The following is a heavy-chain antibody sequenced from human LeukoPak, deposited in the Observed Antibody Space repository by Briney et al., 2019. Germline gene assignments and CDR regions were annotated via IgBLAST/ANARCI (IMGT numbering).Heavy chain of an antibody. V-gene: IGHV4-38-2*01. CDR2: IYDSGST. CDR3: ARQSTYHYFDY. J-gene: IGHJ4*02. D-gene: IGHD5/OR15-5a*01. CDR1: GYSISSGYY. Sequence: SETLSLTCAVSGYSISSGYYWGWIRQPPGKGLEWIVSIYDSGSTYYNQSLKSRVTISVDTSKNQFSLKLSSVTAADTAVYYCARQSTYHYFDYWGQGTLVTVSS.